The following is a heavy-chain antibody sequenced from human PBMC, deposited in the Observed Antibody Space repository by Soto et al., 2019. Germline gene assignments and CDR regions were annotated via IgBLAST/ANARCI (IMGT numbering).Heavy chain of an antibody. J-gene: IGHJ5*02. Sequence: RASVKVSSKSSGYTFTGFYMHWVRQAPGQGLEWMGWINPNSGGTNYAQKFQGRVTMTRDTSISTAYMELSRLRSDDTAVYYCARDFTPDSGYDSFDPWFDPWGQGTLVTVSS. V-gene: IGHV1-2*02. D-gene: IGHD5-12*01. CDR2: INPNSGGT. CDR1: GYTFTGFY. CDR3: ARDFTPDSGYDSFDPWFDP.